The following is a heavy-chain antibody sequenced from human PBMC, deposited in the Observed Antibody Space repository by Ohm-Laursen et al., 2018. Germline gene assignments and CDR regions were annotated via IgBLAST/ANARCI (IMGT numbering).Heavy chain of an antibody. D-gene: IGHD1-26*01. CDR2: ISTFTQNT. CDR1: GYKFNSYG. Sequence: ASVKVSCKSSGYKFNSYGLSWVRQAPGKGLEWMGWISTFTQNTDYAPQFQDRVTMTTDTSTDTAYMELRSLRSDDTAVYYCARENSGSFQINLGFDHWGQGTLVTVSS. V-gene: IGHV1-18*01. J-gene: IGHJ4*02. CDR3: ARENSGSFQINLGFDH.